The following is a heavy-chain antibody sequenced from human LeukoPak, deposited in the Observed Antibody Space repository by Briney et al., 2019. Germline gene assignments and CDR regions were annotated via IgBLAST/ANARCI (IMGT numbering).Heavy chain of an antibody. V-gene: IGHV1-46*02. J-gene: IGHJ4*02. CDR3: ARDLPTGFGSKAY. D-gene: IGHD3-10*01. CDR1: GYMFNNPY. CDR2: INLNDGRT. Sequence: ASVKVSCKSSGYMFNNPYTHWVRQAPGQGLEWMGIINLNDGRTTFAQNFQGRVTLTRDTSTGTVYMDLRSLRSDDTAVYYCARDLPTGFGSKAYWGQGTLVTVSS.